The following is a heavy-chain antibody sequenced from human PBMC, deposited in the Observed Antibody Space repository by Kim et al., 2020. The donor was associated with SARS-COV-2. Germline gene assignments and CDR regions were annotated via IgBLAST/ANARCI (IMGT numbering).Heavy chain of an antibody. CDR2: IIPIFGTA. Sequence: SVKVSCKASGGTFSSYAISWVRQAPGQGLEWMGGIIPIFGTANYAQKFQGRVTITADESTSTAYMELSSLRSEDTAVYYCARPGPKMGTDYAFDIWGQGTMVTVSS. D-gene: IGHD1-1*01. J-gene: IGHJ3*02. CDR1: GGTFSSYA. V-gene: IGHV1-69*13. CDR3: ARPGPKMGTDYAFDI.